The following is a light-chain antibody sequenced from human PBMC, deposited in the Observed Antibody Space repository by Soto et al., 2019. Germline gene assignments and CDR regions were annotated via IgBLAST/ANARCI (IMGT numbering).Light chain of an antibody. CDR1: QSVSTW. J-gene: IGKJ4*01. CDR3: HQYHIYPVT. Sequence: DIQMTQSPSTLSASVGDRVTITCRASQSVSTWLAWYQQKPGKAHKLLIHKAPTLENGVPSRFSGSGSGTDFTLTISSLQPDDFATYYCHQYHIYPVTFGGGTKVEIK. V-gene: IGKV1-5*03. CDR2: KAP.